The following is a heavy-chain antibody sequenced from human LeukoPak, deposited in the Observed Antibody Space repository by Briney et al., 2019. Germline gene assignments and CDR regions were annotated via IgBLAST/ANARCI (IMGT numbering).Heavy chain of an antibody. V-gene: IGHV4-30-2*01. CDR2: IYHSGST. CDR3: ARGVGAAGTEFDY. CDR1: GGSISSGGYS. Sequence: SQTLSLTCAVSGGSISSGGYSWRWLRQPPGRGLERIGYIYHSGSTYYNPSLKSRVTISVDRSKNQFSLKLSSVTAADTAVYYCARGVGAAGTEFDYWGQGTLVTVSS. D-gene: IGHD6-13*01. J-gene: IGHJ4*02.